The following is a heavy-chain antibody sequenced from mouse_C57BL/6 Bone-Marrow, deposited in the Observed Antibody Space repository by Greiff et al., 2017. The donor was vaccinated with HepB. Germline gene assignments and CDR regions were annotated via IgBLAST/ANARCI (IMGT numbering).Heavy chain of an antibody. J-gene: IGHJ3*01. CDR2: IDPSDSYT. Sequence: QVQLQQPGAELVMPGASVKLSCKASGYTFTSYWMHWVKQRPGQGLEWIGEIDPSDSYTNYNQKFKGKSTLTVDKSSSTAYMQLSSPTSEDSAVYYCARWGVYYGYDGFAYWGQGTLVTVSA. V-gene: IGHV1-69*01. D-gene: IGHD2-2*01. CDR1: GYTFTSYW. CDR3: ARWGVYYGYDGFAY.